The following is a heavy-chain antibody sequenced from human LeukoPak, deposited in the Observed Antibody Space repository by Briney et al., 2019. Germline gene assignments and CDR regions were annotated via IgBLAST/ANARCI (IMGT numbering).Heavy chain of an antibody. CDR2: ICTASDT. V-gene: IGHV3-13*01. CDR1: GFTFSNYD. D-gene: IGHD4-17*01. CDR3: AKSGDYGELLWGDY. Sequence: GGSLRLSCAASGFTFSNYDMHWVRQTTGKGLDWVSAICTASDTYYPGSVKGRFTISRENAKNSLYLQMNSLRAEDTAVYYCAKSGDYGELLWGDYWGQGSLVTVSS. J-gene: IGHJ4*02.